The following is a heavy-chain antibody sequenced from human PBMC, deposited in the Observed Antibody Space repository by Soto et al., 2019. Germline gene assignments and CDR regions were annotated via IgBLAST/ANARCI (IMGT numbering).Heavy chain of an antibody. V-gene: IGHV3-23*01. Sequence: EVQLLESGGGLVQPGGSLRLSCAASGFTFSSYAMSWVRQAPGKGLEWVSAISGSGGSTYYADSVKGRFTISRDNSKNTLYLQMNSLRAEDTAVYYCAKQGVGATTSGTSDAFDIWGQGTMVTVSS. J-gene: IGHJ3*02. CDR1: GFTFSSYA. D-gene: IGHD1-26*01. CDR3: AKQGVGATTSGTSDAFDI. CDR2: ISGSGGST.